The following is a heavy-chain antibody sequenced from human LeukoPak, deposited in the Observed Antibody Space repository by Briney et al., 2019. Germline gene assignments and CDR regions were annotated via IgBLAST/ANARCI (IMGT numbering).Heavy chain of an antibody. D-gene: IGHD2-15*01. V-gene: IGHV3-23*01. CDR1: GFTFSNYA. J-gene: IGHJ4*02. CDR3: ARQLGYCSDGSCYFDY. Sequence: YPGGCLRLSCAASGFTFSNYAMSWVRRAPGRGLEWLSAISSSGGSTYYADSVKGRFTISRDNSKNTLHLQMNSLRTDDTAVPPCARQLGYCSDGSCYFDYWGQGTLVTVSS. CDR2: ISSSGGST.